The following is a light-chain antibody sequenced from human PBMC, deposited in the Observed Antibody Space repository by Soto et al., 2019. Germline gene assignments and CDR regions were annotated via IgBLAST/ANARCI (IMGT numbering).Light chain of an antibody. J-gene: IGLJ1*01. V-gene: IGLV2-14*01. Sequence: QSVLTQPASVSGSPGQSITISCTGTSSDIGGYKHVSWYQQHPGKAPKLMIHEVSNRPSGVSNRFSGSKSGNTASLTISGLQAEDEADYYCSSYTTSSTQVFGTGTKVTVL. CDR1: SSDIGGYKH. CDR2: EVS. CDR3: SSYTTSSTQV.